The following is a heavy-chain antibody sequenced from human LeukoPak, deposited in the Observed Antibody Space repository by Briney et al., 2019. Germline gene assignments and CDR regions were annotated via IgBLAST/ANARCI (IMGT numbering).Heavy chain of an antibody. D-gene: IGHD4-17*01. J-gene: IGHJ4*02. CDR3: AGEYGDMPFDY. CDR1: GFTFSSYA. V-gene: IGHV3-30-3*01. Sequence: PGRSLRLSCAASGFTFSSYAMHWVRQAPGKGLEWVAVISYDGSNKYYADSVKGRFTISRDNSKNTLYLQMNSLRAEDTAVYYCAGEYGDMPFDYWGQGTLVTVSS. CDR2: ISYDGSNK.